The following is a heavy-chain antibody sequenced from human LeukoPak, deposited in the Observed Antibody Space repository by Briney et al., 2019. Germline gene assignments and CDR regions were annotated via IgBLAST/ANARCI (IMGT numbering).Heavy chain of an antibody. Sequence: SETLSLTCIVSGGSISTYYWNWIRQPPGKGLEWIGYIYHSGSTNYNPSLQSRVTISVDTSKNQFSLNLNSVTAADTAVYYCARGGAARLHFQNWGQGTLVTVSS. J-gene: IGHJ1*01. CDR3: ARGGAARLHFQN. CDR1: GGSISTYY. CDR2: IYHSGST. D-gene: IGHD6-6*01. V-gene: IGHV4-59*01.